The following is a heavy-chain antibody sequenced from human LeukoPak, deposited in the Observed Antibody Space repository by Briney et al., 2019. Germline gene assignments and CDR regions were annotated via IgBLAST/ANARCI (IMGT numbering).Heavy chain of an antibody. J-gene: IGHJ4*02. CDR3: ARNDILTGYPDY. V-gene: IGHV4-59*11. D-gene: IGHD3-9*01. CDR1: GASISSHD. Sequence: SETLSLTCTVSGASISSHDWSWIRQPPGKGLEWIGHFYYSGSTNYNPSLKSRVTILGDTSKNQFSLKLSSVTAADTAVYYCARNDILTGYPDYWGQGTLVTVSS. CDR2: FYYSGST.